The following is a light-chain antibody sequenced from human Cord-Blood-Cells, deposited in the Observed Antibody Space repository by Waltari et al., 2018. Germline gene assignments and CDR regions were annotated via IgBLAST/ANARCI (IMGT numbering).Light chain of an antibody. Sequence: EIVLTQSPATLALFPGERATLSCSAIQRVSSYLAWYQQKPGQAPRLLIYDSSNSATGIPASVSCSRSGSHFTLTISSLKPEDFAVYYSQQRSNSFCQGTKLEIK. CDR2: DSS. CDR1: QRVSSY. J-gene: IGKJ2*03. V-gene: IGKV3-11*01. CDR3: QQRSNS.